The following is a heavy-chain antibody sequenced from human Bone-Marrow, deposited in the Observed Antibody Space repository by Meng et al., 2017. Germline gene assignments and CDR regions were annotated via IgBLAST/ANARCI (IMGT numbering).Heavy chain of an antibody. CDR2: INAGDGNT. J-gene: IGHJ5*02. V-gene: IGHV1-3*01. CDR3: ARDRMIWFGELLYNWFDP. D-gene: IGHD3-10*01. Sequence: QVQCVQSGAEMKKPGASVKVSCKASGYSFTTSIMHWVRQAPGQRLEWMGWINAGDGNTKYSQKFQGRVTITSDTSANTAYMELSSLRSEDTAVYYCARDRMIWFGELLYNWFDPWGQGTLVTVSS. CDR1: GYSFTTSI.